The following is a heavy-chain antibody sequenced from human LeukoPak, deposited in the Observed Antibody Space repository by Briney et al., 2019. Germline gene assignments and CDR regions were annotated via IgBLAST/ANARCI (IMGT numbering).Heavy chain of an antibody. V-gene: IGHV4-61*02. D-gene: IGHD3-3*01. CDR1: GGSISSGSYY. J-gene: IGHJ3*02. Sequence: SETLSLTCTVSGGSISSGSYYWSWIRQPAGKGLEWIGRIYTSGSTNYNPSLKSRVTISVDTSKNQFSLNLNSVTAADTAVYYCASVLRFIWGQGTMVTVSS. CDR3: ASVLRFI. CDR2: IYTSGST.